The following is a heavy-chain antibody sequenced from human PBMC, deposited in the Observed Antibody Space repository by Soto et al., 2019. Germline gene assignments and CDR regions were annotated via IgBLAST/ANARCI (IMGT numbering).Heavy chain of an antibody. J-gene: IGHJ6*02. Sequence: QVQLVQSGAEVKEPGSSVRVSCKASGGTFANFIMNWVRQTPGQGLEWMGGIVPMFGTPTYAEKFKGRVTISATGSTSTAYMELTSLRSDDTAVYYCARNGTYSSSLSQYSGMDVWGQGTTVTVS. CDR2: IVPMFGTP. D-gene: IGHD6-6*01. V-gene: IGHV1-69*01. CDR1: GGTFANFI. CDR3: ARNGTYSSSLSQYSGMDV.